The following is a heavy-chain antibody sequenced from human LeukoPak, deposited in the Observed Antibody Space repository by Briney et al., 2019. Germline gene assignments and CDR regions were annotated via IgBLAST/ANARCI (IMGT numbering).Heavy chain of an antibody. D-gene: IGHD2-15*01. J-gene: IGHJ5*02. V-gene: IGHV1-18*01. CDR1: GYTFTSYG. CDR3: ARATVAATSPWFDP. CDR2: ISAYNGNT. Sequence: ASVKVSCKASGYTFTSYGISWVRQAPGQGLEWMGWISAYNGNTNYAQKLQGRVTMTTYTSTSTAYMALRSLRSDDTAVYYCARATVAATSPWFDPWGQGTLVTVSS.